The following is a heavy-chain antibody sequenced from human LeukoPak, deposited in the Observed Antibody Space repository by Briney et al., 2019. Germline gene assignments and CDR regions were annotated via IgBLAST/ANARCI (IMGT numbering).Heavy chain of an antibody. V-gene: IGHV3-7*04. Sequence: GGSLRLSCAASGFTFSTYWMNWVRQAPGKGLEWVAEIKQDGSEKYYVDSVKGRFTISRDNAKNSLFLQMNSLRAEDTAVYYCTRGYYGMDVWGQGTTVTVSS. CDR2: IKQDGSEK. CDR1: GFTFSTYW. CDR3: TRGYYGMDV. J-gene: IGHJ6*02.